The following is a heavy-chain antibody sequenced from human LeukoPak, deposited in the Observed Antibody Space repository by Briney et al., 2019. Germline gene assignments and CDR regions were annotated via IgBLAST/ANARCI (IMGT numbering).Heavy chain of an antibody. J-gene: IGHJ5*02. D-gene: IGHD6-19*01. Sequence: PSETLSLTCTVSGGSISSGGYYWGWIRQPPGKGLEWIGSIYYSGSTYYNPSLKSRVAISVDTSKNQFSLKLTSVTAADAALYYCGRQYSSGWPWFDPWGQGTLVTVSS. V-gene: IGHV4-39*01. CDR3: GRQYSSGWPWFDP. CDR1: GGSISSGGYY. CDR2: IYYSGST.